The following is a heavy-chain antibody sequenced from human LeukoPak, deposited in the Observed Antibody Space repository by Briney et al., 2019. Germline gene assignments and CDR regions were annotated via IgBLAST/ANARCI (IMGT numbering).Heavy chain of an antibody. Sequence: ASVKVSCKASGYTFTSYYMHWVRQAPGQGLEWMGIINSSGGSTSYAQKFQGRVTMTRDASTSTVYMELSSLRSGDTAVYYCASSYGRYWYFDLWGRGTLVTVSS. J-gene: IGHJ2*01. CDR1: GYTFTSYY. CDR3: ASSYGRYWYFDL. D-gene: IGHD5-18*01. V-gene: IGHV1-46*01. CDR2: INSSGGST.